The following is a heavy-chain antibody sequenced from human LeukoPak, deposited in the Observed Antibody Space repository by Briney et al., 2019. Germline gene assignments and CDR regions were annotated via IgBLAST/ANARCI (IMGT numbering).Heavy chain of an antibody. J-gene: IGHJ5*02. Sequence: PGGSLRLSCAASGFTFSSYGMHWVRQAPGKGLEWVAVIWYDGSNKYYADSVKGRFTISRDNSKNTLYLQMNSLRAEDTAVYYCAREAGPSNWFDPWGQGTLVTVSS. CDR3: AREAGPSNWFDP. V-gene: IGHV3-33*01. D-gene: IGHD6-25*01. CDR1: GFTFSSYG. CDR2: IWYDGSNK.